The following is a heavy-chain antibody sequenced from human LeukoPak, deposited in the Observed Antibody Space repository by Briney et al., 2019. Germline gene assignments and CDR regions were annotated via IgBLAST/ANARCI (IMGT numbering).Heavy chain of an antibody. D-gene: IGHD3-22*01. CDR2: IYHSGST. V-gene: IGHV4-38-2*01. CDR3: ARGVVVISSGDY. CDR1: SYSISSGYY. Sequence: SETLSLTCAVSSYSISSGYYWGWIRQPPGKGLEWIGSIYHSGSTYYNPSLKSRVTISVDTSKNQFSLKLSSVTAADTAVYYCARGVVVISSGDYWGQGTLVTASS. J-gene: IGHJ4*02.